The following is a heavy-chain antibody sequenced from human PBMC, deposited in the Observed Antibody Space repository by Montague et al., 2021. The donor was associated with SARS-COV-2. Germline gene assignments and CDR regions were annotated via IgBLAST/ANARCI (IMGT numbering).Heavy chain of an antibody. J-gene: IGHJ6*03. CDR3: ARLPDGVVPSPILGIGPYFTYYYMDV. CDR2: INHGGNT. CDR1: GGSFSGYY. V-gene: IGHV4-34*01. Sequence: SETLSLTCAVHGGSFSGYYWNWIRQPPGKGLEWIGEINHGGNTNYNPPLKNRLTISVDTSKNPFSLKLTSVAATDTAVYYCARLPDGVVPSPILGIGPYFTYYYMDVWGKGTTVTVSS. D-gene: IGHD2-15*01.